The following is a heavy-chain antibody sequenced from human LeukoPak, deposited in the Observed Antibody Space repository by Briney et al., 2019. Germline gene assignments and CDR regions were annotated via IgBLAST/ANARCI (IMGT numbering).Heavy chain of an antibody. J-gene: IGHJ4*02. CDR1: GGSFSGYY. Sequence: PSETLSLTCAVYGGSFSGYYWSWIRQPPGKGLEWIGYIYYSGSTNYNPSLKSRVTISVDTSKNQFSLKLSSVTAADTAVYYCARAVTSTPYFDYWGQGTLVTVSS. CDR3: ARAVTSTPYFDY. CDR2: IYYSGST. V-gene: IGHV4-59*01. D-gene: IGHD2-21*02.